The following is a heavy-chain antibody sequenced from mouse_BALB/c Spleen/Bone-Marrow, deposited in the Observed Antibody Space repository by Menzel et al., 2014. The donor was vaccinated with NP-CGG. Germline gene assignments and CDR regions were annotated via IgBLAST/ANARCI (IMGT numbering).Heavy chain of an antibody. J-gene: IGHJ3*01. Sequence: QVQLQQSGAELARPGASVKMSCKASGYTFTSYTIQWVKQRPGQGLEWIGYINPSSGYTYYNQKFKDKTTLTADKSSNTAYMQLTSLTSEDSAVYSCAREARTGAWFTYWGQGTLVTVSA. D-gene: IGHD4-1*01. CDR3: AREARTGAWFTY. V-gene: IGHV1-4*01. CDR1: GYTFTSYT. CDR2: INPSSGYT.